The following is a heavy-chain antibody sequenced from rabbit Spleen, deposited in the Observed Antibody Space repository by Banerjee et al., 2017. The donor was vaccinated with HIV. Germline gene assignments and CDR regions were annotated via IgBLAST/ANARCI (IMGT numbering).Heavy chain of an antibody. J-gene: IGHJ6*01. D-gene: IGHD1-1*01. CDR3: ARDTSSSFSSYGMDL. CDR2: IDSGTSGFT. V-gene: IGHV1S40*01. Sequence: QSLEESGGDLVKPGASLTLTCKASGFDLSNRQNMCWVRQAPGKGLEWIACIDSGTSGFTYFATWAKGRFTISKTSSTTVTLQMTRLTAADTATYFCARDTSSSFSSYGMDLWGPGTLVTVS. CDR1: GFDLSNRQN.